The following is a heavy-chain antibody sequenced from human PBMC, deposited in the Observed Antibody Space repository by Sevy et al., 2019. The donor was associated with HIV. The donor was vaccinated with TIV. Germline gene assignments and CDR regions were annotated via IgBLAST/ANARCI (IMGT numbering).Heavy chain of an antibody. CDR3: ARDGYDGSGYQRGLFDF. Sequence: ASVKVSCKASGYIFTGYGISWVRQAPRQGLEWIGWINGHNGNTNYVQNLQGRVTMTTDTSTNTAYMELRSLRSDDTAVYYCARDGYDGSGYQRGLFDFWGQGTLVTVSS. V-gene: IGHV1-18*01. D-gene: IGHD3-22*01. J-gene: IGHJ4*02. CDR2: INGHNGNT. CDR1: GYIFTGYG.